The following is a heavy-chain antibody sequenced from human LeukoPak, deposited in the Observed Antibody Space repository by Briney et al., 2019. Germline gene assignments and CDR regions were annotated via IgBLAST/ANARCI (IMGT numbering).Heavy chain of an antibody. Sequence: PSETLSLTCTVSGGSISSYYWSWVRQPAGKGLEWIGRIYTSGSTNYNPSLKSRVTISVDTSKNQFSLKLSSVTAADTAVYYCARDRICSGGSCYPIFDYWGQGTLVTVSS. D-gene: IGHD2-15*01. CDR1: GGSISSYY. V-gene: IGHV4-4*07. J-gene: IGHJ4*02. CDR2: IYTSGST. CDR3: ARDRICSGGSCYPIFDY.